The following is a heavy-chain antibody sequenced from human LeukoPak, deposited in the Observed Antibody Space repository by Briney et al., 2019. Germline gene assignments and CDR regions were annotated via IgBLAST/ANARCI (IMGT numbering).Heavy chain of an antibody. J-gene: IGHJ6*02. CDR2: VYYSGST. CDR3: AREMGVVTAHGIDV. CDR1: GGSISSISSNNYH. V-gene: IGHV4-39*02. Sequence: SETLSLTCIVSGGSISSISSNNYHWGWIRQPPGKGLEWIGSVYYSGSTYYNPSLKSRVTISVDTSKNQFSLKLSSVTAADTALYYCAREMGVVTAHGIDVWGQGTTVTVSS. D-gene: IGHD4-23*01.